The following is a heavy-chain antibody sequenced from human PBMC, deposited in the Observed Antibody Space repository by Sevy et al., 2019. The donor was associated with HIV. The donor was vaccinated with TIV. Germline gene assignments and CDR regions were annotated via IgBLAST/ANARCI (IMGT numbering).Heavy chain of an antibody. CDR2: ISASGGST. J-gene: IGHJ4*02. Sequence: GGSLRLSCVASGFTFISYPMAWVRQAPGKGLEWVSTISASGGSTYYADSVKGRFTISRDNSKNMVNSEMNILRADDTALYYCAKEDYSGYDFDYWGQGTVVTVSS. CDR3: AKEDYSGYDFDY. CDR1: GFTFISYP. D-gene: IGHD5-12*01. V-gene: IGHV3-23*01.